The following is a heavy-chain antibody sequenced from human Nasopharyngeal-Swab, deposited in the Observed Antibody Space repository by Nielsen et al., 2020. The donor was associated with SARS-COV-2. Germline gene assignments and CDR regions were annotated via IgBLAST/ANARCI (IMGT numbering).Heavy chain of an antibody. Sequence: GESLKISCEASGFTFESYGMTWVRQAPGKGLEWVSTISGSGVNTHYADSVRGRFTISRDNSQRTVFLQMTSLRAEDTALYYCAKDPSAAMDVWGKGTTVIVSS. CDR3: AKDPSAAMDV. V-gene: IGHV3-23*01. CDR1: GFTFESYG. J-gene: IGHJ6*03. CDR2: ISGSGVNT. D-gene: IGHD6-13*01.